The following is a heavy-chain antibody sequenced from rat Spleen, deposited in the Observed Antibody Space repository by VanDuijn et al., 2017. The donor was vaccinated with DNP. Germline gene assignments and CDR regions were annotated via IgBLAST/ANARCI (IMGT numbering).Heavy chain of an antibody. CDR2: IIYDDSRT. CDR3: TKNGGSGDFDY. Sequence: EVQLVESGGGLVQPGRSLKLSCAASGFTFSDYNMAWVRQAPKKGLEWVATIIYDDSRTYYRDSLKGRFTISRDNAENTVYLQMNSLRSEDTATYFCTKNGGSGDFDYWGQGVMVTVSS. J-gene: IGHJ2*01. V-gene: IGHV5S10*01. D-gene: IGHD1-7*01. CDR1: GFTFSDYN.